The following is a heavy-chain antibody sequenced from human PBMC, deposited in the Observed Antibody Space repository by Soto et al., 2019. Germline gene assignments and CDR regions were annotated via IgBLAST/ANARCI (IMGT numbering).Heavy chain of an antibody. CDR2: ISAYNGNT. Sequence: ASVKVSCKASGYTFTSYGISWVRQAPGQGLEWMGWISAYNGNTNYAQKLQGRVTMTTDTSTSTAYMELRSLRSDDTAVYYCARFGGSSSWYYYYGMDVWRQGTTVTVSS. D-gene: IGHD6-13*01. CDR1: GYTFTSYG. J-gene: IGHJ6*02. CDR3: ARFGGSSSWYYYYGMDV. V-gene: IGHV1-18*01.